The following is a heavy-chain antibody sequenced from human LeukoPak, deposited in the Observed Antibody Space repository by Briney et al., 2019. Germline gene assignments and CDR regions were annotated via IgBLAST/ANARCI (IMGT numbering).Heavy chain of an antibody. D-gene: IGHD4-17*01. Sequence: ASVKVSCKASGYTFTDYYVHWVRQAPGQGLEWMGRISPNSGGTNYAQKFRGRLTVTRDTSISTAYMELSSLRSDDTAVYYYAKNRAGDYADYWGQGTLVTVSS. CDR2: ISPNSGGT. CDR1: GYTFTDYY. V-gene: IGHV1-2*06. J-gene: IGHJ4*02. CDR3: AKNRAGDYADY.